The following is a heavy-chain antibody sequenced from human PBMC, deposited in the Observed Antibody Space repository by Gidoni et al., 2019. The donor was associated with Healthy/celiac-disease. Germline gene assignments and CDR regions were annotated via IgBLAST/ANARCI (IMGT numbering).Heavy chain of an antibody. Sequence: EVQLVESGGGLVKPGGSLRLFCAASGFTFSSYSMNWVRQAPGKGLEWVSSISSSSSYIYYADSVKGRFTISRDNAKNSLYLQMNSLRAEDTAVYYCARDRAYGGTDAFDIWGQGTMVTVSS. CDR1: GFTFSSYS. J-gene: IGHJ3*02. CDR3: ARDRAYGGTDAFDI. D-gene: IGHD4-17*01. CDR2: ISSSSSYI. V-gene: IGHV3-21*01.